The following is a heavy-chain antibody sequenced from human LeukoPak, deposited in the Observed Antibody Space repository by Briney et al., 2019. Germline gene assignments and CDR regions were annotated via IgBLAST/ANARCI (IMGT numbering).Heavy chain of an antibody. CDR1: GFTFSDYY. Sequence: GGSLRLSCAASGFTFSDYYMSWIRQAPGKGLEWVGRIKSKTDGGTTDYAAPVKGRFTISRDDSKNTLYLQMNSLKTEDTAVYYCTTVGTMVRGVIDFDYWGQGTLVTVSS. V-gene: IGHV3-15*01. CDR3: TTVGTMVRGVIDFDY. D-gene: IGHD3-10*01. J-gene: IGHJ4*02. CDR2: IKSKTDGGTT.